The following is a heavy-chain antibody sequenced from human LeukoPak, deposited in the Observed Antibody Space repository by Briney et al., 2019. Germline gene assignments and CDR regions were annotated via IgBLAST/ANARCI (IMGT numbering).Heavy chain of an antibody. CDR3: ARASVVVTAMALDY. CDR2: INPNSGGT. CDR1: GYTFTGYY. Sequence: ASVKVSCKASGYTFTGYYMHWVRQAPGQGLEWMGWINPNSGGTNYAQKFQGRVTMTRDTSISTAYMELSRLRSDDTAVYYCARASVVVTAMALDYWGQGTLVTVSS. J-gene: IGHJ4*02. V-gene: IGHV1-2*02. D-gene: IGHD2-21*02.